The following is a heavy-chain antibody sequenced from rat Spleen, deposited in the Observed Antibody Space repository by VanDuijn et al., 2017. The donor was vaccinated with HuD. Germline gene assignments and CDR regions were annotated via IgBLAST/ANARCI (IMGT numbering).Heavy chain of an antibody. CDR3: TTHPRY. D-gene: IGHD3-1*01. J-gene: IGHJ2*01. Sequence: QVHLKESGPGRVQPSQTLSLTCTVSGFSLSRHGVIWVRQPPGKGLEWMGVIWGNGNANYNSVLKSRLSISRDTSKSQIYLKMNSLQTDDTGTYYCTTHPRYWGQGVMVTVSS. CDR1: GFSLSRHG. V-gene: IGHV2-13*01. CDR2: IWGNGNA.